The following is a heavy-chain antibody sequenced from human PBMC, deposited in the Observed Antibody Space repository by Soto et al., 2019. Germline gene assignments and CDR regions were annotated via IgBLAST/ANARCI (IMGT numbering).Heavy chain of an antibody. V-gene: IGHV3-30*03. CDR3: XXXXXXAPSCEGRDWFVP. CDR1: GLTFSKYA. CDR2: ILHDGDKK. D-gene: IGHD1-26*01. Sequence: QMQLVESGGGVVQPGGSLRLSCAASGLTFSKYAMHWVRQAPGKGLEWVAVILHDGDKKRYADSVEGRFTISRDNXXXXXXXXXXXXXXXXXXXXXXXXXXXXAPSCEGRDWFVPWGQGTLVTVSS. J-gene: IGHJ5*02.